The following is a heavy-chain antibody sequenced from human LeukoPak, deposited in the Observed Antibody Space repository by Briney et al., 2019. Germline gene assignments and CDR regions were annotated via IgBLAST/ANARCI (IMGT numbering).Heavy chain of an antibody. CDR1: GYTLTELS. J-gene: IGHJ4*02. D-gene: IGHD3-10*01. V-gene: IGHV1-24*01. CDR3: ATDLGNYYGSGSYYNGDY. CDR2: FDPEDGET. Sequence: ASVKVSCKVSGYTLTELSMHWVRQAPGKGLEWMGGFDPEDGETIHAQKFQGRVTMTEDTSTDTAYMELSSLRSEDTAVYYCATDLGNYYGSGSYYNGDYWGQGTLVTVSS.